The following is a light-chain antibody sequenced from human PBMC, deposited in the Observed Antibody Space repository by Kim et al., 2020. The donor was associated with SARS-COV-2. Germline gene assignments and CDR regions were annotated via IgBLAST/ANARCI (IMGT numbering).Light chain of an antibody. V-gene: IGKV3-15*01. CDR1: QSVSAY. Sequence: EIVMTQSPATLSVSPGETATLSCRASQSVSAYLAWYQQKPGQAPRLLIYGASTRATGIPARFSGSGSGTEFTLTISSLQSEDFAVYYCQQYNDWFRTFGQGTKVDIK. CDR2: GAS. J-gene: IGKJ1*01. CDR3: QQYNDWFRT.